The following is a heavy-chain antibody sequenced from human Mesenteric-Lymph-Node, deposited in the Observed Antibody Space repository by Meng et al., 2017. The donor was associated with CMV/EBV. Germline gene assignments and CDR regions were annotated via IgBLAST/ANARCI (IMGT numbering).Heavy chain of an antibody. CDR3: AKDLNELLYNWFDP. V-gene: IGHV3-48*01. CDR1: GFNFGDYA. Sequence: GESLKISCTTSGFNFGDYAMSWVRQAPGKGLEWVSYISSSSSTIYYADSVKGRFTISRDNSKNTLYLRMNSLRAEDTAIYYCAKDLNELLYNWFDPWGQGTLVTVSS. J-gene: IGHJ5*02. CDR2: ISSSSSTI. D-gene: IGHD2-15*01.